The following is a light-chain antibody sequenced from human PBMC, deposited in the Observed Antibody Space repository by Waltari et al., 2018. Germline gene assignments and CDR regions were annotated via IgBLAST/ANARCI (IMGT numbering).Light chain of an antibody. V-gene: IGKV1-39*01. J-gene: IGKJ4*01. CDR2: AKA. Sequence: DIQMTQSPSSLSASVGDRVIIPCRASQSITGYLNWYQQKPGKAPKVLIYAKASWQSGGPSMFSGSGSGTDVTVTISSLQPEDFATYNCQQSYRTPPLTFGGGTKVEIK. CDR3: QQSYRTPPLT. CDR1: QSITGY.